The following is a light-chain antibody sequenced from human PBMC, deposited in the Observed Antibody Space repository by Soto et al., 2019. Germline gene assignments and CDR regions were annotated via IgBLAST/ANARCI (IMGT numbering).Light chain of an antibody. CDR2: YDS. J-gene: IGLJ2*01. V-gene: IGLV3-21*04. CDR1: NIGSKS. CDR3: QVWDSSSDPFVV. Sequence: SYVLTQPPSVSVAPGKTARITCGGNNIGSKSVHWYQQKPGQAPVLVIYYDSDRPSGIPERFSGSNSGNTATLTISRVEAGDEADYYCQVWDSSSDPFVVFGGGTKVTVL.